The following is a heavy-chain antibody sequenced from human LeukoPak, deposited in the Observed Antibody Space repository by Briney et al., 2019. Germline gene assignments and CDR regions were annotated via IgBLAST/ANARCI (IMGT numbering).Heavy chain of an antibody. Sequence: ASVKVSCKASGYTFTDYYMHWVRQAPGQGLEWMGWINTHSGGTSYAQKFQGRVTMTRDTSISTGFMELKSLGSDDTAVYYCARSRISAPVDYWGQGTLVIVSS. CDR3: ARSRISAPVDY. CDR1: GYTFTDYY. D-gene: IGHD6-6*01. J-gene: IGHJ4*02. V-gene: IGHV1-2*02. CDR2: INTHSGGT.